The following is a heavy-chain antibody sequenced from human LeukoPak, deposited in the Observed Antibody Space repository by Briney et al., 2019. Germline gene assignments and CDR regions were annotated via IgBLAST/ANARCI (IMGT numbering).Heavy chain of an antibody. CDR1: GFTFSSYS. CDR3: AREGDYGDYGVDY. Sequence: GGSLRLSCAASGFTFSSYSMNWVRQAPGKGLEWVSYISSSSSTIYYADSVKGRFTISRDNAKNSLYLQMNSLRAEDTAVYYCAREGDYGDYGVDYWGQGTLVTVSS. V-gene: IGHV3-48*04. J-gene: IGHJ4*02. D-gene: IGHD4-17*01. CDR2: ISSSSSTI.